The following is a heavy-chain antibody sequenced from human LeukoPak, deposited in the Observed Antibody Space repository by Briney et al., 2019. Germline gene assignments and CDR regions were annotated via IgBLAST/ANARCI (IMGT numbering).Heavy chain of an antibody. Sequence: GTSLRLSCAASGYTFSANGMHWVRQAPGKGLEWVGMISHDGNDKNYGDSIKGRFTISRDDSKSTLYLQMNSLRAEDTAVYYCARDFSGDYYFDSWGQGTLVIVSS. CDR3: ARDFSGDYYFDS. J-gene: IGHJ4*02. CDR2: ISHDGNDK. V-gene: IGHV3-33*01. CDR1: GYTFSANG. D-gene: IGHD7-27*01.